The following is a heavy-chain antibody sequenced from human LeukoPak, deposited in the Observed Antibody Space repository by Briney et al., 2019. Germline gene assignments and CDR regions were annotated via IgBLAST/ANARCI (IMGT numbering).Heavy chain of an antibody. CDR2: IIPILGIA. D-gene: IGHD1-26*01. CDR1: GGTFSSYA. V-gene: IGHV1-69*04. CDR3: ASNMGSTTTPDY. J-gene: IGHJ4*02. Sequence: PVKVSCKASGGTFSSYAISWVRQAPGQGLEWMGRIIPILGIANHAQKFQGRVTITADKSTSTAYMELSSLRSEDTAVYYCASNMGSTTTPDYWGQGTLVTVSS.